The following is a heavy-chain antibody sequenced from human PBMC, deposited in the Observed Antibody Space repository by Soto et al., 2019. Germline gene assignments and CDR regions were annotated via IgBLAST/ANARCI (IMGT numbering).Heavy chain of an antibody. Sequence: SETLSLTCTVTGGSMTSGDQYRTWIRHRPGEGLEWFGYINHRGSLYYNPSLKSRVSMSVDTSKNQFSLNLSSVTAADTAVYYCARELPQRQGRNMDVWGQGTTVTVSS. CDR2: INHRGSL. J-gene: IGHJ6*02. CDR3: ARELPQRQGRNMDV. V-gene: IGHV4-31*03. CDR1: GGSMTSGDQY. D-gene: IGHD1-1*01.